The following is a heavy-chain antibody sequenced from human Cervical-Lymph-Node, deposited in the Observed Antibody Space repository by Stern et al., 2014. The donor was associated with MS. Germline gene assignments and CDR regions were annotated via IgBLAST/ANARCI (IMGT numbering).Heavy chain of an antibody. CDR2: LYPGDSDT. J-gene: IGHJ3*02. Sequence: VQLVQSGAEVKKSGESLKISCKGAGYSFSSHWIAWVRQKPGKGLEWMGILYPGDSDTRHSPSFQGHVSISVDKSSSTAYLQWSSLTDSDTTIYYCARQGNYHDSHAFDIWGQGTMVIVSS. D-gene: IGHD3-22*01. CDR1: GYSFSSHW. V-gene: IGHV5-51*01. CDR3: ARQGNYHDSHAFDI.